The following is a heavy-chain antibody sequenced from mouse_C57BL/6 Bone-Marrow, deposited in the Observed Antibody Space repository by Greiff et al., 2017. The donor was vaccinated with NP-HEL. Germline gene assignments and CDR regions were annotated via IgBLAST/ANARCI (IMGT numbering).Heavy chain of an antibody. J-gene: IGHJ1*03. CDR1: GYTFTDYY. CDR2: IFPGSGST. V-gene: IGHV1-75*01. D-gene: IGHD1-1*01. CDR3: ARGIYYGRSYWYFDV. Sequence: QVQLKESGPELVKPGASVKISCKASGYTFTDYYINWVKQRPGQGLEWIGWIFPGSGSTYYNEKFKGKATLTVDKSSSTAYMLLSSLTSEDSAVYFCARGIYYGRSYWYFDVWGTGTTVTVSS.